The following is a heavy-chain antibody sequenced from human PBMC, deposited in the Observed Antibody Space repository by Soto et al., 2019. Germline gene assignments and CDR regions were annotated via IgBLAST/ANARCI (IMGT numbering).Heavy chain of an antibody. CDR1: GFTFSSYG. D-gene: IGHD3-10*01. J-gene: IGHJ4*02. CDR3: ASGQTTFNYGSGSYYLDY. V-gene: IGHV3-33*01. Sequence: GGSLRLSCAASGFTFSSYGMHWVRQAPGKGLEWVAVIWHDGSNKFYADSVKGRFTVSRDNSKNTLYLQMNSLRAEDTAVYYCASGQTTFNYGSGSYYLDYWGRGTLVTVSS. CDR2: IWHDGSNK.